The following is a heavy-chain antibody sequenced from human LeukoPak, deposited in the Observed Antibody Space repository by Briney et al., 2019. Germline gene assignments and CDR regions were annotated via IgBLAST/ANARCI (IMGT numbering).Heavy chain of an antibody. Sequence: SETLSLTCTVSGGYISSGSYYWSWIRQPAGKGLERIGRIYTSGSTNYNPSLKSRVTISVDTSKNQFSLKLSSVTAADTAVYYCARAHSSSWDDAFDIWGQGTMVTVSS. CDR2: IYTSGST. D-gene: IGHD6-13*01. J-gene: IGHJ3*02. CDR3: ARAHSSSWDDAFDI. V-gene: IGHV4-61*02. CDR1: GGYISSGSYY.